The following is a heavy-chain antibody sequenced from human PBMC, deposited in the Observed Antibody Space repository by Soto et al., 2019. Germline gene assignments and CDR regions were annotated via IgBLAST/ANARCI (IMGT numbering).Heavy chain of an antibody. D-gene: IGHD4-17*01. J-gene: IGHJ6*03. CDR2: IYYSGST. Sequence: QLQLQESGPGLVKPSETLSLTCTVSGGSISSSSYYWAWIRQPPEKGLEWIGSIYYSGSTYYNPSLKSRVTISVDMSKNQFSLELSSVTAADTAVYYCAKSYGNYDNYYYLDVWGKGTTVTVSS. V-gene: IGHV4-39*01. CDR1: GGSISSSSYY. CDR3: AKSYGNYDNYYYLDV.